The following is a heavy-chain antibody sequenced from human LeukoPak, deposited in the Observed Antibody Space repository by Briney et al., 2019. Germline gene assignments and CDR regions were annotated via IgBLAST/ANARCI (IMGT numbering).Heavy chain of an antibody. CDR2: INPNSGGT. CDR3: ARGMVRGGPFDY. V-gene: IGHV1-2*02. D-gene: IGHD3-10*01. CDR1: GYTFTSYD. J-gene: IGHJ4*02. Sequence: ASVKVSCKASGYTFTSYDINWVRQAPGQGLEWMGWINPNSGGTNYAQKFQGRVTMTRDTSISTAYMELSRLRSDDTAVYYCARGMVRGGPFDYWGQGTLVTVSS.